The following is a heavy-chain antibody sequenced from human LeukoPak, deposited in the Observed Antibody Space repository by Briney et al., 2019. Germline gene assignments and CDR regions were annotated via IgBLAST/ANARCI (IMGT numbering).Heavy chain of an antibody. CDR2: INHDGST. V-gene: IGHV4-34*01. J-gene: IGHJ4*02. D-gene: IGHD3-22*01. CDR1: GESFSGYY. CDR3: ARIRDYYDSSGYPDY. Sequence: PSETLSLTCAVYGESFSGYYWTWIRQPPGKGLEWIGEINHDGSTNYNPSLKSRVTISADTSKNQFSLKMRSVTAADTAVYYCARIRDYYDSSGYPDYWGQGTLVTVSS.